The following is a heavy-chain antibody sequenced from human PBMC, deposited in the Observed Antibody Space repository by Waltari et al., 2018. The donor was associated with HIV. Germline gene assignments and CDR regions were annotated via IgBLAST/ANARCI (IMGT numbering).Heavy chain of an antibody. CDR1: GSSIGSNYY. J-gene: IGHJ6*02. D-gene: IGHD2-8*01. CDR3: LMEGYYYGMDV. Sequence: QLQESGPRLVTPSATLSLTCSVSGSSIGSNYYWGWVRQPPGQGLEWIATISHSGNTYYNPSLKNRVTISADTSKNQFSLKLSSVTATDTAVYYCLMEGYYYGMDVWGQGTTVTVSS. V-gene: IGHV4-38-2*01. CDR2: ISHSGNT.